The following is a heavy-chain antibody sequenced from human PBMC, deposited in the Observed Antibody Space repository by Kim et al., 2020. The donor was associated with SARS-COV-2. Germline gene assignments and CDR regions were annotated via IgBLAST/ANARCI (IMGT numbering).Heavy chain of an antibody. CDR3: ARGWSGELWYYYGMDV. CDR2: INAGNGNT. Sequence: ASVKVSCKASGYTFTSYAMHWVRQAPGQRLEWMGWINAGNGNTKYSQKFQGRVTITRDTSASTAYMELSSLRSEDTAVYYCARGWSGELWYYYGMDVWGQGTTVTVSS. D-gene: IGHD3-10*01. CDR1: GYTFTSYA. V-gene: IGHV1-3*01. J-gene: IGHJ6*02.